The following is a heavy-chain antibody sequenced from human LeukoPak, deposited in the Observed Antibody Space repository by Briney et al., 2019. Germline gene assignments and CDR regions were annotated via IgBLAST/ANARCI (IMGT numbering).Heavy chain of an antibody. J-gene: IGHJ6*03. CDR2: IKQDGSEK. D-gene: IGHD3-22*01. CDR1: GFTFSSYW. V-gene: IGHV3-7*01. CDR3: ARDYYDSSGYYLYYYYYYMDV. Sequence: GGSLRLSCAASGFTFSSYWMSWVRQAPGKGLEWVANIKQDGSEKYYVDSVKGRFTISRDNAKNLLYLQMNSLRAEDTAVYYCARDYYDSSGYYLYYYYYYMDVWGKGTTVTVSS.